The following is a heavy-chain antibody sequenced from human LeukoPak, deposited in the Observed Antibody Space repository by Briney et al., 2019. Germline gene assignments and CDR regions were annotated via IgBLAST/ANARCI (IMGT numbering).Heavy chain of an antibody. CDR1: GGSISNYY. Sequence: SETLSLTCTVSGGSISNYYWCWIRQPPGKGLEWIGYIYYSGSTNYNPSLKSRVTISVDTSKNQFSLKLTSVTAADTAVYYCARGQQNVDYWGQGTLVTVSS. V-gene: IGHV4-59*01. J-gene: IGHJ4*02. CDR3: ARGQQNVDY. CDR2: IYYSGST. D-gene: IGHD6-13*01.